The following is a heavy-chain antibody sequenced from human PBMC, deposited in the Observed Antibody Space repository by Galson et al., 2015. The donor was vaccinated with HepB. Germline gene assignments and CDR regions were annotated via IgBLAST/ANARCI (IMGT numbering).Heavy chain of an antibody. Sequence: SLRLSCAASGFTFGGYGMHWVRQAPGKGLEWVGVIWYDGSNQHYEDSVKGGLTISRDNSKNIHYLQMNSLRAEDTAVYYCAREGRITVTIFDYWGQGSLVTVSS. D-gene: IGHD4-17*01. CDR2: IWYDGSNQ. J-gene: IGHJ4*02. CDR3: AREGRITVTIFDY. V-gene: IGHV3-33*01. CDR1: GFTFGGYG.